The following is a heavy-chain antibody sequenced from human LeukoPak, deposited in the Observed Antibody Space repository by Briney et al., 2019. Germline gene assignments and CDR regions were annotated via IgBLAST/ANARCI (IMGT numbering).Heavy chain of an antibody. V-gene: IGHV4-61*08. CDR3: ARGGSTGTNLNWVDP. D-gene: IGHD1-1*01. J-gene: IGHJ5*02. Sequence: PSETLSLTCSVSGGSISGAYYWSWIRQPPGKGLEWIGYIYYSGSTNYNPSLKSRVTISVDTSKNQFSLKLSSVTAADTAVYYCARGGSTGTNLNWVDPWGQGTLVTVSS. CDR2: IYYSGST. CDR1: GGSISGAYY.